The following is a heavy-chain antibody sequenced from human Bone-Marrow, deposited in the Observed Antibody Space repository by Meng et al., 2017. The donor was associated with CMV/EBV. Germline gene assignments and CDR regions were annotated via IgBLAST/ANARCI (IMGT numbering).Heavy chain of an antibody. V-gene: IGHV1-69*10. CDR3: ARDPATYDILTSSPPHGGFDH. Sequence: SVKVSCKASGGTFSNYAISWVRQAPGQGLEWMGGILPIFALAKYAQNFQGRVTITADRSTSTAYMELSSLRSEDTAVYYCARDPATYDILTSSPPHGGFDHWGQGTLVTVSS. CDR1: GGTFSNYA. CDR2: ILPIFALA. D-gene: IGHD3-9*01. J-gene: IGHJ4*02.